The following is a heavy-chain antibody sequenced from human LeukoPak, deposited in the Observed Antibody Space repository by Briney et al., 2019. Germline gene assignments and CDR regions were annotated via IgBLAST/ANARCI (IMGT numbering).Heavy chain of an antibody. D-gene: IGHD5-24*01. V-gene: IGHV3-11*01. CDR1: GFTFSDYY. CDR2: ISSSGSTI. Sequence: GGSLRLSCAASGFTFSDYYMSWIRQAPGKGLEWVSYISSSGSTIYYADSVKGRFTISRDDAKNSLYLQMNSLRAEDTAVYYCARDNSVRDEAWWFNPWGQGTLVTVSS. CDR3: ARDNSVRDEAWWFNP. J-gene: IGHJ5*02.